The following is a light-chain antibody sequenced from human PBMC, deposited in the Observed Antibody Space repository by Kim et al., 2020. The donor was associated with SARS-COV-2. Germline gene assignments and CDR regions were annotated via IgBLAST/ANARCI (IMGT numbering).Light chain of an antibody. CDR3: MLYLGNGISV. V-gene: IGLV8-61*01. CDR2: STN. CDR1: AGAVSAGHY. J-gene: IGLJ3*02. Sequence: GGRVRLACGWGAGAVSAGHYPTWSQQTPGHLPRTLIYSTNTRSSGVPDRFSGAILGNKAALTITGAQADDDSHYYCMLYLGNGISVFGGGTQLTVL.